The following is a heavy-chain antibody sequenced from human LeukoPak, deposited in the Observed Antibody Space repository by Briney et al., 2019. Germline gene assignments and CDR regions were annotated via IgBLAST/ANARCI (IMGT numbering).Heavy chain of an antibody. J-gene: IGHJ4*02. CDR1: GYSFTSYW. Sequence: GESLKISCKGSGYSFTSYWIGWVRQMPGKGLEWMGIIYPGDSDTRYSPSFQGQVTTSADKSISTAYLQWSSLKASDTAMYYCARSEGYCSGGSCYGGYYFDYWGQGTLVTVSS. CDR3: ARSEGYCSGGSCYGGYYFDY. CDR2: IYPGDSDT. D-gene: IGHD2-15*01. V-gene: IGHV5-51*01.